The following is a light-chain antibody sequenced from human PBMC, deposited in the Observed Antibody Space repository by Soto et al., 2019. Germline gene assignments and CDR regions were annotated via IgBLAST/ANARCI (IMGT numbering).Light chain of an antibody. CDR1: NIGSKS. J-gene: IGLJ2*01. V-gene: IGLV3-21*04. CDR3: QVWDSSSDHPVV. Sequence: SYELTQPPSVSVAPGKTARITYGGNNIGSKSVHWYQQKPGQAPVLVIYYDTNRPSGIPERFSGSNSGNTATLTISRVEAGDEADYYCQVWDSSSDHPVVFGEGTKLTVL. CDR2: YDT.